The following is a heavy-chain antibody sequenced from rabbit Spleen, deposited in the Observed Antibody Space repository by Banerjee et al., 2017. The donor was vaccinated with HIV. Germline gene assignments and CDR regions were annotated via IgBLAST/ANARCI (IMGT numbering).Heavy chain of an antibody. CDR2: IDSGTGNI. CDR1: GFSFSTYW. J-gene: IGHJ4*01. D-gene: IGHD2-1*01. V-gene: IGHV1S40*01. Sequence: QSLEESGGDLVKPGASLTLTCTASGFSFSTYWMSWVRQAPGKGLEWIGTIDSGTGNIAYARWAKGRFTISKTSSTIMTLQMTSLTVADTATYFCARDRANIGGDYGPYYFDLWGPGTLVTVS. CDR3: ARDRANIGGDYGPYYFDL.